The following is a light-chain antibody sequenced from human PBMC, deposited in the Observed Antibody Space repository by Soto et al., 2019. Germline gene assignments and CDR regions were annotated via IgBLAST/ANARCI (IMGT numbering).Light chain of an antibody. J-gene: IGKJ5*01. CDR1: QTILSN. Sequence: EIVMTQSPATLSVSPGERATLSCRASQTILSNLAWYQQKPGQAPRLLIYGASTRATGFPARFSGSGSGTEVTLTISSLQAEDFAVYYCQQYNNRPINFGQGTRLEI. CDR3: QQYNNRPIN. V-gene: IGKV3-15*01. CDR2: GAS.